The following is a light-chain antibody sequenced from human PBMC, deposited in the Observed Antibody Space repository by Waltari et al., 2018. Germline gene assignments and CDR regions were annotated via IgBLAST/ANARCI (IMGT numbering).Light chain of an antibody. CDR2: AAS. CDR1: QIVSSSF. CDR3: QQYGDSPPT. J-gene: IGKJ1*01. Sequence: ENVLTQSPGTLSLSPGERANLSCRASQIVSSSFLAWYQLKPGQVPRRLIYAASTRATGIPDRFSGSGSGTDFTLSISRLEPEDSAVYYCQQYGDSPPTFGQGTKVEI. V-gene: IGKV3-20*01.